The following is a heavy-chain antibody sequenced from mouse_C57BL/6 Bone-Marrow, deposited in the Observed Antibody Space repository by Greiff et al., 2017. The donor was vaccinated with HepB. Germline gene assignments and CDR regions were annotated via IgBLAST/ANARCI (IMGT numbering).Heavy chain of an antibody. J-gene: IGHJ2*01. D-gene: IGHD4-1*01. CDR1: GFTFSDFY. CDR3: ARASNWENYFDY. V-gene: IGHV7-1*01. Sequence: EVMLVESGGGLVQSGRSLRLSCATSGFTFSDFYMEWVRQAPGKGLEWIAASRNKANDYTTEYSASVKGRFIVSRDTAQSILYLQMNALRAEDTAIYYCARASNWENYFDYGGQGTTLTVSS. CDR2: SRNKANDYTT.